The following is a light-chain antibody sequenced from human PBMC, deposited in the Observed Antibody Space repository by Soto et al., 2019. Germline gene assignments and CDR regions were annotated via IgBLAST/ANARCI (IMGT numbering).Light chain of an antibody. V-gene: IGKV3-20*01. J-gene: IGKJ1*01. CDR2: GAS. CDR1: QSVSSSY. CDR3: QQYDSSTVT. Sequence: EIVLTQSPGTLSLSPGERATLSCRASQSVSSSYLAWYQQKPGQAPRLLIYGASSRATGIPDRFSGSGSGTDFTLTISSLEPEDFAVYYCQQYDSSTVTFGQGTKVEIK.